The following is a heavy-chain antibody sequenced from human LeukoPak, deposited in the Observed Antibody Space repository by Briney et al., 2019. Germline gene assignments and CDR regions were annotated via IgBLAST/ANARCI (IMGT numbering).Heavy chain of an antibody. V-gene: IGHV4-59*01. CDR2: IYYDGST. D-gene: IGHD3-10*01. CDR3: TKVGLSGLFDY. Sequence: SETLSLTCTVSGVSINDFYWTWIRQSPGNGLEWIGYIYYDGSTDYNPSLKSRVTMSIDTSRSQFSLKLNSVTAADTVVYYCTKVGLSGLFDYWGQGALVTVSS. CDR1: GVSINDFY. J-gene: IGHJ4*02.